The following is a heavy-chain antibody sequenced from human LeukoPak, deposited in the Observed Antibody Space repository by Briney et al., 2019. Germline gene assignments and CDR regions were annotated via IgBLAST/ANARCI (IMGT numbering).Heavy chain of an antibody. CDR2: ISGSGGST. J-gene: IGHJ6*02. CDR1: GFXFSSYA. V-gene: IGHV3-23*01. Sequence: GGSLRLSCAASGFXFSSYAMSWVRQAPGKGLEWVSAISGSGGSTYYADSVKGRFTISRDNSRNTLYLQMNSLRAEDTAVYYCAKGGYDSSGYRYSYYYYGMDVWGQGTTVTVSS. CDR3: AKGGYDSSGYRYSYYYYGMDV. D-gene: IGHD3-22*01.